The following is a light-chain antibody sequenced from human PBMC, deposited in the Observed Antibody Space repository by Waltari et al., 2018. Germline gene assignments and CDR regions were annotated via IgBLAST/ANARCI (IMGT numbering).Light chain of an antibody. CDR3: QQYDNLPLT. Sequence: DNQMTKSSSSLSASVGDRVTSTCQASQDISNYLNWYQQKPGKAPKLLIYDASNLETGVPSRFSGSGSGTDFTFTISSLQPEDIATYYCQQYDNLPLTFGPGTKVDIK. CDR1: QDISNY. J-gene: IGKJ3*01. V-gene: IGKV1-33*01. CDR2: DAS.